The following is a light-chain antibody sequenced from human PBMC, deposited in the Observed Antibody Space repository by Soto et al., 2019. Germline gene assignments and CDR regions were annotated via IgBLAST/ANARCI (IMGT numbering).Light chain of an antibody. V-gene: IGKV1-9*01. J-gene: IGKJ5*01. CDR2: AAS. CDR3: QQLNIDSYPIT. CDR1: QGMSTY. Sequence: IQLTQSPSSLSASVGDRVTITCRASQGMSTYLAWYQQKPGKAPKLLIKAASTLQSGVPSRFSGSGSGTDFTLTISGLQPEDFATYYCQQLNIDSYPITFGQGTRLEIK.